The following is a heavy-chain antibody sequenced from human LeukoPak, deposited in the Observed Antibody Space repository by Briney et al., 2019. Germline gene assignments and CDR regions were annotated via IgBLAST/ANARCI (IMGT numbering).Heavy chain of an antibody. Sequence: PSETLSLTCTVSGGSIRGYYWGWIRQPPGKGLEWIGSIYYSGSTYYNPSLKSRVTISVDTSKNQFSLKLSSVTAADTAVYYCARGSHYDSSGYYIYFDYWGQGTLVTVSS. J-gene: IGHJ4*02. D-gene: IGHD3-22*01. CDR1: GGSIRGYY. CDR2: IYYSGST. CDR3: ARGSHYDSSGYYIYFDY. V-gene: IGHV4-39*01.